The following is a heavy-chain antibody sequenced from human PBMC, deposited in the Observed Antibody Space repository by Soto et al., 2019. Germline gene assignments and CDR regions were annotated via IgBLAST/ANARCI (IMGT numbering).Heavy chain of an antibody. CDR3: ARDPGRNYYDSSGYSASDAFDI. V-gene: IGHV1-69*01. CDR1: GGTLSSYA. D-gene: IGHD3-22*01. J-gene: IGHJ3*02. Sequence: SVKVSCKASGGTLSSYAISWVRQAPGQGLEWMGGIIPIFGTANYAQKFQGRVTITADESTSTAYMELSSLRSEDTAVYYCARDPGRNYYDSSGYSASDAFDIWGQGTMVTVSS. CDR2: IIPIFGTA.